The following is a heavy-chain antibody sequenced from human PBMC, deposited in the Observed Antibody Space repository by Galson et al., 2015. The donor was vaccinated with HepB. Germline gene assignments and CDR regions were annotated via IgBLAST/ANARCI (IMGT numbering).Heavy chain of an antibody. V-gene: IGHV3-64D*09. CDR3: VKTTSDYYYMH. D-gene: IGHD3-22*01. J-gene: IGHJ4*02. Sequence: SLRLSCAGSGFTFNTYAMHWVRQAPGKGLEYVSAISSDGSATYYTDSVKDRFTISRDDSKNTLSLQMSSLGVEDTAVYYCVKTTSDYYYMHWGQGTLVTVSS. CDR1: GFTFNTYA. CDR2: ISSDGSAT.